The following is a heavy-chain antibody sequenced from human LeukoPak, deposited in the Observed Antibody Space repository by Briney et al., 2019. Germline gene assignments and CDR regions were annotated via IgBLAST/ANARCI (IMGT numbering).Heavy chain of an antibody. Sequence: GGSLKLSCAASGVTVNNNYMSWVRQAPGEGLEGGSVIYSGGNTYYADSVKGRFTISRDNSKNTLYLQMSSLRAEDTAVYYCARDLEANFAAYWGQGTLVTVSS. D-gene: IGHD1-7*01. CDR2: IYSGGNT. J-gene: IGHJ4*02. CDR1: GVTVNNNY. CDR3: ARDLEANFAAY. V-gene: IGHV3-66*01.